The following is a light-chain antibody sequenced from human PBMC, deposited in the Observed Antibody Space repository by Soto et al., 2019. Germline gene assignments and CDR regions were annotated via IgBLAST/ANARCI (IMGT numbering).Light chain of an antibody. J-gene: IGKJ1*01. CDR2: GAS. V-gene: IGKV3-20*01. CDR1: QSVSSGY. Sequence: EVGLKQSPGTLSLSPGERATLSCRASQSVSSGYLAWYQQKVGQAPRLLIYGASNRATGIPDRFSGSGSETDFTLTISRLEPEDFAVYYCQQYGGSPWTFGQGTKVDIK. CDR3: QQYGGSPWT.